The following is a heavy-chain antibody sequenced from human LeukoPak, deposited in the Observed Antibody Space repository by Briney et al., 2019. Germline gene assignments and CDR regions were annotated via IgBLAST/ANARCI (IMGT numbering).Heavy chain of an antibody. CDR3: ARDQSSGGVDY. V-gene: IGHV3-53*04. J-gene: IGHJ4*02. D-gene: IGHD3-10*01. CDR2: IYSGGST. Sequence: GGSLRLSCAASGFTVSSNHMNWVRQAPGRGLEWVSVIYSGGSTYYADSVKGRFTISRHNSKNTLYLQMNSLRAEDTAVYYCARDQSSGGVDYWGQGTLVTVSS. CDR1: GFTVSSNH.